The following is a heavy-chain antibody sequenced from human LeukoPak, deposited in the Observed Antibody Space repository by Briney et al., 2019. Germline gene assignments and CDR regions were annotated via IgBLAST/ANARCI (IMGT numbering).Heavy chain of an antibody. CDR3: ARAGVYCSSTSCYGGHFDY. J-gene: IGHJ4*02. V-gene: IGHV3-9*03. D-gene: IGHD2-2*01. CDR2: ISWNSGSI. Sequence: GGSLRLPCAASGFTFDDYAMHWVRQAPGKGLEWVSGISWNSGSIGYADSVKGRFTISRDNAKNSLYLQMNSLRAEDMALYYCARAGVYCSSTSCYGGHFDYWGQGTLVTVSS. CDR1: GFTFDDYA.